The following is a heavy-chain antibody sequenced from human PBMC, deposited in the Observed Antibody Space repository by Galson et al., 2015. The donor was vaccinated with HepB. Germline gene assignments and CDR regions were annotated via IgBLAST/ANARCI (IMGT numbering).Heavy chain of an antibody. CDR2: FDPEDGET. Sequence: SVKVSCKVSGYTLTELSMHWVRQAPGKGLEWMGGFDPEDGETIYAQKFQGRVTMTEDTSTDTADMELSSLRSEDTAVYYCSTAVRFLVKLGPRVFDYWGQGTLVTVSS. CDR3: STAVRFLVKLGPRVFDY. CDR1: GYTLTELS. V-gene: IGHV1-24*01. D-gene: IGHD3-3*01. J-gene: IGHJ4*02.